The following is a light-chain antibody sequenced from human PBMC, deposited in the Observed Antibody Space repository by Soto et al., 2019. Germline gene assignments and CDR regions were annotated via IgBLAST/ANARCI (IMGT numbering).Light chain of an antibody. CDR3: SSYAGSNVV. V-gene: IGLV2-8*01. Sequence: QSALNQPPSASGSPGQSFTISCTGTSSDVGGYNYVSWYQQHPGKAPKLMIYEVSKRPSGVPDRFSGSKSGNTASLTVSGLQADHEADYYCSSYAGSNVVFGGGTKLTVL. CDR1: SSDVGGYNY. J-gene: IGLJ2*01. CDR2: EVS.